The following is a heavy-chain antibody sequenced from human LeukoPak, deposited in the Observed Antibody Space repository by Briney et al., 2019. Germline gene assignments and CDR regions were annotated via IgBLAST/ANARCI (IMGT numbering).Heavy chain of an antibody. CDR3: AKRGVVIRVILVGFHKEANYFDS. V-gene: IGHV3-23*01. Sequence: GGSLRLSCAVSGITLSNYGMSWVRQAPGKGLEWFAGISDSGGRTNYADSVKGRFTISRDNPKNTLYLQMNSLRVEDTAVYFCAKRGVVIRVILVGFHKEANYFDSWGQGALVTVSS. D-gene: IGHD3-22*01. J-gene: IGHJ4*02. CDR1: GITLSNYG. CDR2: ISDSGGRT.